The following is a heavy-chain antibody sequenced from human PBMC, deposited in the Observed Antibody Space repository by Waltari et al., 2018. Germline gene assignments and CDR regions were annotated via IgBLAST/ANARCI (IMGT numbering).Heavy chain of an antibody. CDR2: IYYSGST. CDR3: ARDIIVGAFDI. Sequence: QVQPQESGPGLVKPSETLSLTCTVSGGSISSYSWSWIRQPPGKGLEWIGYIYYSGSTNYNPSLKSRVTISVDTSKNQFSLKLSSVTAADTAVYYCARDIIVGAFDIWGQGTMVTVSS. CDR1: GGSISSYS. J-gene: IGHJ3*02. D-gene: IGHD1-26*01. V-gene: IGHV4-59*01.